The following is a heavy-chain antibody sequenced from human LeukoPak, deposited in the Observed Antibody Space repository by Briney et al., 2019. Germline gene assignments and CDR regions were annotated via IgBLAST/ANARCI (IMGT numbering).Heavy chain of an antibody. J-gene: IGHJ2*01. CDR1: GGSFSDYY. CDR2: INHSGST. D-gene: IGHD4-17*01. Sequence: SETLSLTCAVYGGSFSDYYWTWIRQPPGKGLEWIGEINHSGSTNYNPSLKSRVTISVDTSKNQFSLKLSSVTAADTAVYYCARDPGYGDSLGYFDLWGRGTLVTVSS. V-gene: IGHV4-34*01. CDR3: ARDPGYGDSLGYFDL.